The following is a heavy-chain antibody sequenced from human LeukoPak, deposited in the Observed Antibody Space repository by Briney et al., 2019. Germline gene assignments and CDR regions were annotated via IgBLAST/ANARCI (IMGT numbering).Heavy chain of an antibody. V-gene: IGHV1-18*01. CDR1: GYTFSNYG. CDR3: ARQGAYSSAIGMGY. J-gene: IGHJ4*02. D-gene: IGHD6-19*01. Sequence: ASVKVSCKASGYTFSNYGINWVRQAPGQGLEWMGWISAYNGNTNYAQKLQGRVTVTTDTSTSTAYMELRSLRSDDTAVYCCARQGAYSSAIGMGYWGQGTLVTVSS. CDR2: ISAYNGNT.